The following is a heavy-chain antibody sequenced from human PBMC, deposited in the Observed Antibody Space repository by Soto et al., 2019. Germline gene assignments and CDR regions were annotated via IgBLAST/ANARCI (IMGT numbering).Heavy chain of an antibody. Sequence: GGSLRLSCVASGFTFTHYRIHWVRQAPGKGLEWVARINSDGSNINYADSVKGRFTISRDNSKNTVFLQMHSLTDDDSALYYCARAGQWLFDYWGQGTLVTVSS. V-gene: IGHV3-74*01. CDR1: GFTFTHYR. CDR2: INSDGSNI. D-gene: IGHD6-19*01. CDR3: ARAGQWLFDY. J-gene: IGHJ4*02.